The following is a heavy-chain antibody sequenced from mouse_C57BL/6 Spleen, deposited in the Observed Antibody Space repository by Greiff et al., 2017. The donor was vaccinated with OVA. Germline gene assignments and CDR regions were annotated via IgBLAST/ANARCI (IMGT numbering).Heavy chain of an antibody. CDR3: ARGLGLYAMDY. Sequence: VKLMESGAELARPGASVKLSCKASGYTFTSYGISWVKQRTGQGLEWIGEIYPRSGNTYYNEKFKGKATLTADKSSSTAYMELRSLTSEDSAVYFCARGLGLYAMDYWGQGTSVTVSS. CDR2: IYPRSGNT. CDR1: GYTFTSYG. J-gene: IGHJ4*01. V-gene: IGHV1-81*01. D-gene: IGHD3-3*01.